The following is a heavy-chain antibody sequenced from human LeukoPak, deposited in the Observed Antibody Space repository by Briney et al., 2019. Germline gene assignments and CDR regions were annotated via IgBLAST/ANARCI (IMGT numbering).Heavy chain of an antibody. V-gene: IGHV5-51*01. J-gene: IGHJ4*02. CDR1: GYSFTSYW. CDR3: ARDASSGYYGD. Sequence: GESLKISCKGSGYSFTSYWIGWVRQMPGKGLEWMGIIYPGDSDTRYSTSFQGEVTISADKSISTAYLQWSSLTASDTAMYYCARDASSGYYGDWGQGTLVTVSS. CDR2: IYPGDSDT. D-gene: IGHD3-22*01.